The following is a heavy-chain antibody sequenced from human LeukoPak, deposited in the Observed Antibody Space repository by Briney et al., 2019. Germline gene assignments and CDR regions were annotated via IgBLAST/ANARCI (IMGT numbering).Heavy chain of an antibody. CDR2: ISWNSGSI. CDR3: AKGSSGYLSPNSNLYYYYGMDV. V-gene: IGHV3-9*01. Sequence: PGGSLRLSCAASGFTFDDYAMHWVRQAPGKGLEWVSGISWNSGSIGYADSVKGRFTISRDNAKNSLYLQMNSLRAEDTALYYCAKGSSGYLSPNSNLYYYYGMDVWGQGTTVTVSS. D-gene: IGHD3-22*01. J-gene: IGHJ6*02. CDR1: GFTFDDYA.